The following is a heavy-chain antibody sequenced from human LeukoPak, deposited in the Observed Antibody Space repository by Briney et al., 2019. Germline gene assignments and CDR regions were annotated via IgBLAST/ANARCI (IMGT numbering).Heavy chain of an antibody. CDR2: IYVGGTT. V-gene: IGHV3-66*01. J-gene: IGHJ4*02. CDR3: VREGLVRGVLVGFDC. Sequence: GGSLRLSCATSGFSLNDYYMNWVRQAPGRGLEGVAVIYVGGTTYYADSVKGRFTISTDSSKNTLHLQMNSLRVEDTAVYYCVREGLVRGVLVGFDCWGQGALVTVSS. D-gene: IGHD3-10*01. CDR1: GFSLNDYY.